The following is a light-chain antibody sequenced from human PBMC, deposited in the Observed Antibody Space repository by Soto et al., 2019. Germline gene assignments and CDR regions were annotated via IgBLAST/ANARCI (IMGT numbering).Light chain of an antibody. CDR2: SNN. CDR3: AAWDDSLNGVV. J-gene: IGLJ2*01. CDR1: SSNIGSNT. V-gene: IGLV1-44*01. Sequence: QSVLTQPPSASGTPGQRVTISCSGSSSNIGSNTVNWYQQLPGTAPKLLFYSNNQRPSGVPDRFSGSKSGTSAPLAISGLQSEDEADYYCAAWDDSLNGVVFGGGTKLTVL.